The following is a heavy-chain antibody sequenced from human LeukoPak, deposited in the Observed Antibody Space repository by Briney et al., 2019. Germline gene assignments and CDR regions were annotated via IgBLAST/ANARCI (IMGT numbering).Heavy chain of an antibody. V-gene: IGHV4-4*07. CDR3: ARKMTAAGFDY. CDR1: GGSISSYY. Sequence: SGTLSLTCTASGGSISSYYWSWIRQPAGKGLEWIGRIYTSGSTNYNPSLKSRVTMSVDTSKNQFSLKLSSVTAADTAVYYCARKMTAAGFDYWGQGTLVTVSS. J-gene: IGHJ4*02. D-gene: IGHD2-15*01. CDR2: IYTSGST.